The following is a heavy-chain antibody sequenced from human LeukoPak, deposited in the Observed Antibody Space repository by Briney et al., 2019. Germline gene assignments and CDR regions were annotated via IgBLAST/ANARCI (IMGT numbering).Heavy chain of an antibody. CDR2: IYYSGST. Sequence: SETLSLTCTVSGGSISSYYWSWIRQPPGKGLEWIGYIYYSGSTNYNPSLKSRVTMSVDTSKNQFSLKLSSVTAADTAVYYCARVSSGYYRHLDYWGQGTLVTVSS. CDR1: GGSISSYY. D-gene: IGHD3-22*01. CDR3: ARVSSGYYRHLDY. J-gene: IGHJ4*02. V-gene: IGHV4-59*12.